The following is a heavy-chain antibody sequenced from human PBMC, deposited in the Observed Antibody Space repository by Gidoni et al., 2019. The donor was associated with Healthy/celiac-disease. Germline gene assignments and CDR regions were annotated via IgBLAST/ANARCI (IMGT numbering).Heavy chain of an antibody. V-gene: IGHV1-18*01. CDR1: GYTFTSYG. Sequence: QVQLVQSRAEVKKPDASVKVSCNTSGYTFTSYGISWVRQAPGQGLEWMGWVSSYTGKTNDAQKLQGRVTMITDKSTSTAYMELRSMRSDDTAVYYCAREENYYYYGMDVWGQGTTVTVSS. CDR2: VSSYTGKT. CDR3: AREENYYYYGMDV. J-gene: IGHJ6*02.